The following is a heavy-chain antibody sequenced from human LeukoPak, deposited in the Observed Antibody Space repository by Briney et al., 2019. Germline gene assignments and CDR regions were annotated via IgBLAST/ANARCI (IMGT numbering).Heavy chain of an antibody. CDR1: GYTFTGYY. CDR2: INPNSGGT. D-gene: IGHD1-26*01. CDR3: ASVGAPGS. V-gene: IGHV1-2*02. J-gene: IGHJ5*02. Sequence: GASVKVSCKASGYTFTGYYMHWVRQAPAQGLEWMGWINPNSGGTNYAQKFQGRVTMTRDTSSSTAYMELSRLRSVDTDEYYFASVGAPGSWGEGTLVTVSS.